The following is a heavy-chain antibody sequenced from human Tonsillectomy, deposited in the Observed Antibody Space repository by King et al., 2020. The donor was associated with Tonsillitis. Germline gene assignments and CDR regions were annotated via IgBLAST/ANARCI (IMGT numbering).Heavy chain of an antibody. CDR1: GFTFSNAW. V-gene: IGHV3-15*01. CDR2: IKSKTDGGRT. D-gene: IGHD1-26*01. J-gene: IGHJ3*02. Sequence: VQLVESGGGLVKPGGSLRLSCAASGFTFSNAWMSWVRQAPGKGLEWVGRIKSKTDGGRTDYAAPVKCRFTISRDDSKNTLYRQMNSLKTEDTAVYYCTTVSKWELPHDAFDIWGQGTMVTVSS. CDR3: TTVSKWELPHDAFDI.